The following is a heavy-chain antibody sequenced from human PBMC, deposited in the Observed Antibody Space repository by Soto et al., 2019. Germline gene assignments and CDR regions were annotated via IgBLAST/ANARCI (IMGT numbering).Heavy chain of an antibody. J-gene: IGHJ4*02. CDR2: ISSSSSYI. V-gene: IGHV3-21*01. D-gene: IGHD3-22*01. CDR1: GFTFSSYS. CDR3: ARDPHKSAYANYDSSGDFDY. Sequence: EVQLVESGGGLVKPGGSLRLSCAASGFTFSSYSMNWVRQAPGKGLEWVSSISSSSSYIYYADSVKGRFTISRDNAKNSLYLQMNSLRAEDTAVYYCARDPHKSAYANYDSSGDFDYWGQGTLVTVSS.